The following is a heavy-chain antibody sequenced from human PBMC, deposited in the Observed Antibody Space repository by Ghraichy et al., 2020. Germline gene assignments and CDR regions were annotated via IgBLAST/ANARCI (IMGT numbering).Heavy chain of an antibody. Sequence: GGSLRLSCAASGFTFSSYSMNWVRQAPGKGLEWVSYISSSSSTIYYADSVKGRFTISRDNAKNSLYLQMNSLRDEDTAVFYCAREGMITFGGVIEDYYYYYGMDVWGQGTTVTVSS. CDR2: ISSSSSTI. J-gene: IGHJ6*02. V-gene: IGHV3-48*02. D-gene: IGHD3-16*02. CDR1: GFTFSSYS. CDR3: AREGMITFGGVIEDYYYYYGMDV.